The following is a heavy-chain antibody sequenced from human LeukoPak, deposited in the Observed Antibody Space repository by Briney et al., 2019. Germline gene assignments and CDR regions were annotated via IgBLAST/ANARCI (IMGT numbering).Heavy chain of an antibody. CDR2: ISASGYST. CDR1: GFTFSSYA. D-gene: IGHD1-7*01. V-gene: IGHV3-23*01. CDR3: AKDVYNWNFYFDY. J-gene: IGHJ4*02. Sequence: GGSLRLSCAASGFTFSSYAISWVRQAPGKGLEWVSAISASGYSTYYADSVKGRFTISRDNSKKTLYLQMNSLRAEDTAIFYCAKDVYNWNFYFDYWGQGTLVTVSS.